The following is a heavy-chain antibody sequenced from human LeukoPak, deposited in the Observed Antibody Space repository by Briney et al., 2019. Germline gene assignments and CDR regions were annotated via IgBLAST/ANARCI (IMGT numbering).Heavy chain of an antibody. Sequence: PSETLSLTCTVSGGSISSSSYYWGWIRQPPGKGLEWIGSIYYSGSTYYNLSLKSRVIISVDTSKNQFSLKLSSVTAADTAVYFCARGPYSYDSSGAFDIWGQGTMVTVSS. CDR3: ARGPYSYDSSGAFDI. J-gene: IGHJ3*02. V-gene: IGHV4-39*07. CDR1: GGSISSSSYY. D-gene: IGHD3-22*01. CDR2: IYYSGST.